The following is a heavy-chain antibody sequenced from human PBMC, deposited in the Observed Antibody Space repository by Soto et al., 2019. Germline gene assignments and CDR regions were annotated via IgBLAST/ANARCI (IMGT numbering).Heavy chain of an antibody. V-gene: IGHV3-53*04. CDR2: IYSGGST. J-gene: IGHJ4*02. CDR1: GFTVSSNY. D-gene: IGHD4-17*01. Sequence: PGVSLSLSCAASGFTVSSNYMSWVRQAPGKGLEWVSVIYSGGSTYYADSVKGRFTISRHNSKNTLYLQMNSLRAEDTAVYYCARHYGDYRGNFDYWGQGTLVNVSS. CDR3: ARHYGDYRGNFDY.